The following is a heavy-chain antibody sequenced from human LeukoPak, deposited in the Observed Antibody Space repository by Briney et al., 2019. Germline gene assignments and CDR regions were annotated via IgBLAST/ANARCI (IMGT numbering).Heavy chain of an antibody. V-gene: IGHV3-7*05. D-gene: IGHD1-14*01. CDR2: IKQDGSEK. CDR1: GFTFSSHW. CDR3: ARARIDY. J-gene: IGHJ4*02. Sequence: GGSLRLSCAASGFTFSSHWMTWVRQALGKGLEWVANIKQDGSEKYYVDSVKGRFTISRDNAKNSLYLQMNSLRADDTAVYFCARARIDYWGQGTLVTVSS.